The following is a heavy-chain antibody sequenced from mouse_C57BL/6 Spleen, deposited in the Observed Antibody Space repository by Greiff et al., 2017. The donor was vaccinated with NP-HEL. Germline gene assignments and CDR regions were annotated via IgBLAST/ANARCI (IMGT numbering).Heavy chain of an antibody. D-gene: IGHD2-2*01. CDR3: ARDMVTTYYAMDY. J-gene: IGHJ4*01. CDR1: GFSLTSYG. Sequence: VMLVESGPGLVAPSQSLSITCTVSGFSLTSYGVHWVRQPPGKGLEWLVVIWSDGSTTYNSALKSRLSISKDNSKSQVFLKMNSLQTDDTSMYYCARDMVTTYYAMDYWGQGTSVTVSS. V-gene: IGHV2-6*03. CDR2: IWSDGST.